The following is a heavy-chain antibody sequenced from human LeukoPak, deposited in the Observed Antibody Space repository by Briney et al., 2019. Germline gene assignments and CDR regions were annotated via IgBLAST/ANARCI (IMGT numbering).Heavy chain of an antibody. CDR1: GGTFSSYA. D-gene: IGHD3-10*01. V-gene: IGHV1-69*13. J-gene: IGHJ4*02. CDR2: IIPIFGTA. CDR3: ARDLGIPSSRGGYYGG. Sequence: ASVKVSCKASGGTFSSYAISWVRQAPGQGLEWMGGIIPIFGTANYAQKFQGRVTITADESTSTAYMELSSLRSEDTAVYYCARDLGIPSSRGGYYGGWGQGTLVTVSS.